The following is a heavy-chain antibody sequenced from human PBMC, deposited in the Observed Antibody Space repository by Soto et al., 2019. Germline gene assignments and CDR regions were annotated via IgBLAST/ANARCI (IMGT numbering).Heavy chain of an antibody. J-gene: IGHJ6*01. D-gene: IGHD2-8*02. Sequence: EVQLLESGGGLVQPGGSLRLSCAASGFTFNNYAMTWVRQAPGKGLEWVSTISGSDGSTYYADSVKGRLTISRDNSKNALYLHMSSLRAEDTALYYCVKDWTGDTCPCMDVWGQGTTVTVSS. CDR3: VKDWTGDTCPCMDV. CDR1: GFTFNNYA. CDR2: ISGSDGST. V-gene: IGHV3-23*01.